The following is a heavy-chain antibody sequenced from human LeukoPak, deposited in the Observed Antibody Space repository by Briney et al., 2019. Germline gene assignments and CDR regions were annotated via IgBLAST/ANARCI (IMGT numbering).Heavy chain of an antibody. CDR2: ISGSGSRT. D-gene: IGHD2-2*01. J-gene: IGHJ5*02. CDR1: GFTFSRYA. CDR3: AREGKYCSSTSCQGGWFDP. V-gene: IGHV3-23*01. Sequence: QPGGSLRLSCAASGFTFSRYAMSWVRQAPGKGLEWVSVISGSGSRTYYADSVKGRFTISRDNAKNSLYLQMNSLRAEDTAVYYCAREGKYCSSTSCQGGWFDPWGQGTLVTVSS.